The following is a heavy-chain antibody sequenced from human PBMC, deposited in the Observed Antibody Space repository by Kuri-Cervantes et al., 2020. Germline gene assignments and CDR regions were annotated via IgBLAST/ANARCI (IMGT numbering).Heavy chain of an antibody. CDR3: AREQALRFLEWLLPNDYLHTSYDGMDF. D-gene: IGHD3-3*01. J-gene: IGHJ6*02. V-gene: IGHV3-33*01. CDR2: IWFDGSTK. Sequence: GESLKISCAASGFNFDKYGMHWVRQAPGKGMEWVAVIWFDGSTKYYADSVKGRFTISRDNSKNTLYLQMNSLRAEDTAVYYCAREQALRFLEWLLPNDYLHTSYDGMDFWGQGTTVTVSS. CDR1: GFNFDKYG.